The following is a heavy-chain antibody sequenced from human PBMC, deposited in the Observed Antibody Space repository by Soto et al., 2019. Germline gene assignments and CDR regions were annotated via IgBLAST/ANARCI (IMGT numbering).Heavy chain of an antibody. CDR2: IIPIFGTA. Sequence: GASVKVSCKASGGTFSSYAISWVRQAPGQGLEWMGGIIPIFGTANYAQKFQGRVTITADESTSTAYMELSSLRSEDTAVYYCARDRTVLGYCSSTSCYPYYGMDVWGQGATVSFSS. J-gene: IGHJ6*02. CDR1: GGTFSSYA. CDR3: ARDRTVLGYCSSTSCYPYYGMDV. V-gene: IGHV1-69*13. D-gene: IGHD2-2*01.